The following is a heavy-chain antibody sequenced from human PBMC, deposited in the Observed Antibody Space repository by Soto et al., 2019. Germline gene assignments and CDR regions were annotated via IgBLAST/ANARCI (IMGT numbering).Heavy chain of an antibody. CDR2: IYYSGST. V-gene: IGHV4-31*03. J-gene: IGHJ6*02. CDR3: AREAYYYGSGSPDYYYYGMDV. CDR1: GGSISSGGYY. Sequence: QVQLQESGPGLVKPSQTLSLTCTVSGGSISSGGYYWSWIRQHPGKGLEWIGYIYYSGSTYYNPSLKSRVTISVDTSKNQFSLKLSSVTAADTAVYYCAREAYYYGSGSPDYYYYGMDVWGQGTTVTVSS. D-gene: IGHD3-10*01.